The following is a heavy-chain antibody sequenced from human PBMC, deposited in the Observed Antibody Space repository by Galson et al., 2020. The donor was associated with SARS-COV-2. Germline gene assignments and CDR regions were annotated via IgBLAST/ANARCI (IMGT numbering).Heavy chain of an antibody. Sequence: GGSLRLSCAASGFTFSDYYMSWIRQAPGKGLEWVSYISSTGSTIYYADSVKGRFTISRDNAKNSLYLQINSLRAEDTAVYYCAQINGWYYEVDNWGQGTLVTVSS. CDR1: GFTFSDYY. V-gene: IGHV3-11*01. CDR3: AQINGWYYEVDN. D-gene: IGHD6-19*01. CDR2: ISSTGSTI. J-gene: IGHJ4*02.